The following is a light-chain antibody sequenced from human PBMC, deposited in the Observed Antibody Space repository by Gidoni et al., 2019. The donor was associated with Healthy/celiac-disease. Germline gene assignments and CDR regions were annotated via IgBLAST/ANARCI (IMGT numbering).Light chain of an antibody. CDR3: QQRSNWLT. J-gene: IGKJ4*01. CDR1: QSVSSY. CDR2: DAS. Sequence: EIVLTPSPATLSLSPGERATHSCRASQSVSSYLAWYQQKPGQAPRLLIYDASNRATGIPARFSGSGSGTDFTLTISSLEPEDFAVYYCQQRSNWLTFGGGTKVEIK. V-gene: IGKV3-11*01.